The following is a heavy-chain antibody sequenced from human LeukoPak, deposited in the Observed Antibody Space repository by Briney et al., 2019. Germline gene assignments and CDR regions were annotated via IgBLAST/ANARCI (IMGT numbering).Heavy chain of an antibody. D-gene: IGHD2-15*01. V-gene: IGHV5-51*01. CDR1: GYSFTSYW. CDR3: ARRSVVVVAATQDLAYYFDY. Sequence: GESLNISCKGSGYSFTSYWIGWVRQMPGKGLEWMGIIYPGDSDTRYSPSFQGQVTISADKSISTAYLQWSSLKASDTAMYYCARRSVVVVAATQDLAYYFDYWGQGTLVTVSS. CDR2: IYPGDSDT. J-gene: IGHJ4*02.